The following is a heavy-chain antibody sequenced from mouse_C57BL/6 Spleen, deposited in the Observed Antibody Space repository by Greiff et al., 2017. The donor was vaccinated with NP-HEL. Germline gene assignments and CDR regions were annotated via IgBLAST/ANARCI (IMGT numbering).Heavy chain of an antibody. CDR3: AREDGNYAFDY. D-gene: IGHD2-1*01. CDR2: IYPSDSET. V-gene: IGHV1-61*01. Sequence: QVQLQQPGAELVRPGSSVKLSCKASGYTFTSYWMDWVNQRPGQGLEWIGNIYPSDSETHYNQKFKDKATLTVDKSSSTAYMQLSSLTSEDSAVYYCAREDGNYAFDYWGQGTTLTVSS. CDR1: GYTFTSYW. J-gene: IGHJ2*01.